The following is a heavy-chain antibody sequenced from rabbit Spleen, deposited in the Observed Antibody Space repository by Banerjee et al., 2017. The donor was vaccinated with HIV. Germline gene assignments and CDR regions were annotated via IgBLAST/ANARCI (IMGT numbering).Heavy chain of an antibody. CDR2: INSGSGGIT. Sequence: QSLEESGGDLVKPGASLTLTCTASGIDFSSYYYMCWVRQAPGKGLEWIGCINSGSGGITFSASWAKGRFTISRSSSTTVTLQMTSLTAADTATYFCARGYTDYATSRLDLWGPGTLVTVS. D-gene: IGHD6-1*01. CDR1: GIDFSSYYY. J-gene: IGHJ3*01. CDR3: ARGYTDYATSRLDL. V-gene: IGHV1S40*01.